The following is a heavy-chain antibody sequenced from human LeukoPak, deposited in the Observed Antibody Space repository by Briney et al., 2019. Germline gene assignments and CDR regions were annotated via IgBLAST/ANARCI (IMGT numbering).Heavy chain of an antibody. Sequence: ASVKVSCKASGYTFTSYAMHWVRQAPGKRLEWMGWINAGNGNTKYSQKFQGRVTITRDTSASTAYMELSSLRSEDTAVYYCARGTAMDAIDIWGQGTMVTVSS. CDR1: GYTFTSYA. CDR3: ARGTAMDAIDI. CDR2: INAGNGNT. V-gene: IGHV1-3*01. D-gene: IGHD5-18*01. J-gene: IGHJ3*02.